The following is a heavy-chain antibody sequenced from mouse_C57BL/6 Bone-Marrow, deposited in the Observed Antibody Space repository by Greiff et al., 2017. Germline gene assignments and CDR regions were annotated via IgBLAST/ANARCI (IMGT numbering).Heavy chain of an antibody. D-gene: IGHD1-1*01. CDR1: GYTFTDYY. Sequence: VQLQQSGPVLVKPGASVKMSCKASGYTFTDYYMNWVKQSHGKSLEWIGVINPYNGGTSYNQKFKGKATLTVDKSSSTAYMELNSLTSEDSAVYYCARSGYYGSSPYYFDYWGQGTTRTVSS. V-gene: IGHV1-19*01. CDR2: INPYNGGT. J-gene: IGHJ2*01. CDR3: ARSGYYGSSPYYFDY.